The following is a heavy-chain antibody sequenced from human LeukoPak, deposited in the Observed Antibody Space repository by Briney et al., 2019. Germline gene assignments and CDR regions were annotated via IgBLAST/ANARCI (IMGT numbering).Heavy chain of an antibody. Sequence: ASVKVSCKASGYTFTGYYMHWVRQAPGQGLEWMGWINPNSGGTNYAQKFQGWVTMTRDTSISTAYMELSRLRSDDTAVYYCARGDVLGIAVASPLYFDYWGQGTLVTVSS. CDR2: INPNSGGT. J-gene: IGHJ4*02. CDR1: GYTFTGYY. D-gene: IGHD6-19*01. V-gene: IGHV1-2*04. CDR3: ARGDVLGIAVASPLYFDY.